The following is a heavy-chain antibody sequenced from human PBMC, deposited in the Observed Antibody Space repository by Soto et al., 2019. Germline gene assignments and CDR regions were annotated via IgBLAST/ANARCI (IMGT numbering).Heavy chain of an antibody. CDR1: GGTFSSYT. CDR3: ARCDEGIAVAGTDFHC. V-gene: IGHV1-69*02. D-gene: IGHD6-19*01. J-gene: IGHJ4*02. Sequence: QVQLVQSGAEVKKPGSSVKVSCKASGGTFSSYTISWVRQAPGQGLEWMGRIIPILGIANYAHKFQGRVTITADKSTSTAYMELSSLRSQDTSVYYSARCDEGIAVAGTDFHCWAQGPLVTVSS. CDR2: IIPILGIA.